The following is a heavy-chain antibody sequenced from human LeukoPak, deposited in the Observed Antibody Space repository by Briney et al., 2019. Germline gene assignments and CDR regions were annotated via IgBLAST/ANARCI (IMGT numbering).Heavy chain of an antibody. V-gene: IGHV4-59*11. Sequence: SETLSLTCIVSGGSIGSHYWTWIRQPPGKGLEYIGYVYYSGTTNYNPSLKSRVSISVETSRSQFSLKLSSVTAADTAKYYCARVPGIGDPFDIWGRGTMVIVSA. D-gene: IGHD1-26*01. CDR2: VYYSGTT. J-gene: IGHJ3*02. CDR3: ARVPGIGDPFDI. CDR1: GGSIGSHY.